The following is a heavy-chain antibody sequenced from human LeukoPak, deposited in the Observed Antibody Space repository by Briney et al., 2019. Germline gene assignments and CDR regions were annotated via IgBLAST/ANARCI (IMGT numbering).Heavy chain of an antibody. CDR3: ARQRYYDQSWFDP. J-gene: IGHJ5*02. D-gene: IGHD3-22*01. V-gene: IGHV4-39*01. CDR1: GGSISSSSYY. CDR2: IYYTGST. Sequence: SETLSLTCTVSGGSISSSSYYWGWIRQPPGKGLEWIGSIYYTGSTYYNPSLKSRLTIFVDTSKNQFSLKLSSVTAADTAVYYWARQRYYDQSWFDPWGQGTLVTVSS.